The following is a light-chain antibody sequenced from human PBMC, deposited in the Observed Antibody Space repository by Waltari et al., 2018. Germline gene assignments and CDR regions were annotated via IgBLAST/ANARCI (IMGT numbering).Light chain of an antibody. CDR2: DAS. CDR1: HSVSSN. CDR3: QQYNDWPLT. J-gene: IGKJ4*01. V-gene: IGKV3-15*01. Sequence: EIVLTQSPGILSLSHVERAILSCRASHSVSSNYLAWYQQKPGQAPRLHIYDASTRATGVPPRFSGSGSGTEFTLTISSLQSEDFAVYSCQQYNDWPLTFGGGTKVEIK.